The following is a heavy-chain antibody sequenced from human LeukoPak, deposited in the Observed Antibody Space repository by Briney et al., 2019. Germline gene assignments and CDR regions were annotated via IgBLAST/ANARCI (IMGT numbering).Heavy chain of an antibody. CDR3: ARHLRSSSWSENAFNI. V-gene: IGHV5-51*01. D-gene: IGHD6-13*01. CDR1: GYSFTNYW. CDR2: IYPGDSDT. J-gene: IGHJ3*02. Sequence: GESLKISCQVSGYSFTNYWIGWVRQMPGKGLEWMGIIYPGDSDTRYSPSFQGQVTISADKSISTAYVQWSSLKASDTAMYYCARHLRSSSWSENAFNIWGQGTKVTVSS.